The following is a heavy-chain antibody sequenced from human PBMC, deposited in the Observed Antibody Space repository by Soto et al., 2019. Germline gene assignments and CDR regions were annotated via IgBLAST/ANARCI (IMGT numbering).Heavy chain of an antibody. Sequence: ASVNVSCKASGYTFTSYAMHWVRQAPGQRLELMGWINAGNGNTKYSQKFQGRVTITRNTSASTAYMELSSLRSEDTAVYYCARGIGILEWFLMDVWGQGTTVTVSS. CDR2: INAGNGNT. J-gene: IGHJ6*02. CDR1: GYTFTSYA. CDR3: ARGIGILEWFLMDV. V-gene: IGHV1-3*01. D-gene: IGHD3-3*01.